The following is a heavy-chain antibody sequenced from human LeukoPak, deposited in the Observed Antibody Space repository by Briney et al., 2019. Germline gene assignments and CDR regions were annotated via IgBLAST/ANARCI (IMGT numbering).Heavy chain of an antibody. CDR2: VSYDGVT. J-gene: IGHJ4*02. V-gene: IGHV4-39*01. CDR1: GASISSSSYY. CDR3: ATWRTAKTGFDY. D-gene: IGHD1-1*01. Sequence: SETLSLTCSVSGASISSSSYYWGWIRQSPGKGLEWIGGVSYDGVTYYNPSLKSRVTMSVDTSKNQFSLRLSSVTAADTAVYYCATWRTAKTGFDYWGQGTLVTVSS.